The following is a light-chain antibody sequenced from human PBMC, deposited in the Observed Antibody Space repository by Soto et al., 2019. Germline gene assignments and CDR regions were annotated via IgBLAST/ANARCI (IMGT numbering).Light chain of an antibody. CDR3: QQYGSSPTRT. V-gene: IGKV3-20*01. J-gene: IGKJ1*01. Sequence: EIVFTQSPATLSLSPGERATLSCRASQRISGYLGWYQQKPGQAPRLLIYGASTRATDVPDRFSGSGSGADFTLTISRLEPEDFAVYYCQQYGSSPTRTFGQGTKVDIK. CDR1: QRISGY. CDR2: GAS.